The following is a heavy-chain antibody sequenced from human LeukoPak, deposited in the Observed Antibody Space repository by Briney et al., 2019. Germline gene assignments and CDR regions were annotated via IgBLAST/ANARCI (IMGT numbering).Heavy chain of an antibody. D-gene: IGHD6-6*01. CDR2: MSFDGSHE. J-gene: IGHJ5*02. CDR3: ARAARPNNWFDP. V-gene: IGHV3-30*04. CDR1: GLTFSNSA. Sequence: GGSLRLSCVASGLTFSNSAMHWVRQAPGKGLEWVAIMSFDGSHERYGDSVKGRFTLSRDNSKNTLYLQINSLRTEDTAVYYCARAARPNNWFDPWGQGTLVTVSS.